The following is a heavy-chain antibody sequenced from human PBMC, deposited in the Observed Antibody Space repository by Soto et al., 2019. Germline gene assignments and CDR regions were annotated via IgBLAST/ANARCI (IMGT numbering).Heavy chain of an antibody. CDR1: GFTFISYS. J-gene: IGHJ4*02. CDR2: ISPSSSYI. CDR3: ARDRGDSSGYYPYYFDY. V-gene: IGHV3-21*01. D-gene: IGHD3-22*01. Sequence: PGGSLRLSCAASGFTFISYSMNWVRQAPGKGLEWVSSISPSSSYIYYADSVRGRFTIARDNAKKSLYQQMNSLRAEDTAVYYCARDRGDSSGYYPYYFDYWGQGTLVTVSS.